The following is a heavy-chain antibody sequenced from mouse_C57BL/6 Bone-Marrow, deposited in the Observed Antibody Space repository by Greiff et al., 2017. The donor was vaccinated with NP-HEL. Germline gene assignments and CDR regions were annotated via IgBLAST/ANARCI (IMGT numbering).Heavy chain of an antibody. CDR3: ASYYYGSRRYAMDY. D-gene: IGHD1-1*01. J-gene: IGHJ4*01. V-gene: IGHV2-2*01. Sequence: QVQLQQSGPGLVQPSQSLSITCTVSGFSLTSYGVHWVRQSPGKGLEWLGVIWSGGSTDYNAAFISRLSISKDNSKSQVFFKMNSLQADDTAIYYCASYYYGSRRYAMDYWGQGTSVTVSS. CDR1: GFSLTSYG. CDR2: IWSGGST.